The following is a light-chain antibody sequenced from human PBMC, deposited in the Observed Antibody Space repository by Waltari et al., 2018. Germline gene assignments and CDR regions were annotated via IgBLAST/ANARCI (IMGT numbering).Light chain of an antibody. CDR3: SSYSDSSTLEL. CDR1: DSDTGSYNP. J-gene: IGLJ1*01. Sequence: QSALTQPASVSGSPGQTITISCTGTDSDTGSYNPVSWYQQHPGKVPQPLISGYRNRPSGVSTRFSGSKSGNTASLTISGLQAEDEADYYCSSYSDSSTLELFGAGTKVTVL. CDR2: GYR. V-gene: IGLV2-14*02.